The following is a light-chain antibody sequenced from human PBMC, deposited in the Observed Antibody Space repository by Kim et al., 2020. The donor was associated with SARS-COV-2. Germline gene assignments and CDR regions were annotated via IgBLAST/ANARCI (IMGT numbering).Light chain of an antibody. J-gene: IGLJ2*01. V-gene: IGLV3-1*01. CDR1: KLGDKY. CDR2: QDN. Sequence: LTQPPSMSVSPGQTASITCSGDKLGDKYACWYQQKPGQSPVLVIYQDNKRPSGIPERFSGSNSGNTATLTISGTQAMDEADYYCQAWDSSTVVFGGGTKLTVL. CDR3: QAWDSSTVV.